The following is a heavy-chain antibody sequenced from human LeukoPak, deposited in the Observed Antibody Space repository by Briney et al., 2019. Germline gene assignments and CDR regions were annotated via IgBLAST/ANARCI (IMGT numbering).Heavy chain of an antibody. Sequence: GGSLRLSCAASGFTFSSHGMHWVRQAPGKGLEWVAVISYDENNKYYADSVKGRFTISRDSSKNTVYLQMNSLRAEDTAVYYCARGDYYEDYWGQGTLVTVSS. CDR2: ISYDENNK. V-gene: IGHV3-30*03. CDR1: GFTFSSHG. D-gene: IGHD3-22*01. CDR3: ARGDYYEDY. J-gene: IGHJ4*02.